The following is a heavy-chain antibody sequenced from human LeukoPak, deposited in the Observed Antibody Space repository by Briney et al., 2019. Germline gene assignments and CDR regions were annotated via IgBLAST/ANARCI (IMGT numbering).Heavy chain of an antibody. Sequence: GSSVKVSCKASGGTFSSYAISWVRQAPGQGLEWMGRIIPILGIANYAQKFQGRVTITADKSTSTAYMELSSLRSEDTAVYYCARSGCCSGGSCYSCTYDIWGQGTMVTVSS. CDR3: ARSGCCSGGSCYSCTYDI. CDR2: IIPILGIA. D-gene: IGHD2-15*01. J-gene: IGHJ3*02. V-gene: IGHV1-69*04. CDR1: GGTFSSYA.